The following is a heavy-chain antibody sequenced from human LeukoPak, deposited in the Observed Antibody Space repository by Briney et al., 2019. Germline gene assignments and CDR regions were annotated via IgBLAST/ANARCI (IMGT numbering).Heavy chain of an antibody. CDR1: GSIFTSYW. D-gene: IGHD6-19*01. J-gene: IGHJ4*02. V-gene: IGHV5-51*01. CDR2: IYPGDSDT. CDR3: ARHIAVAGTVVYYFDY. Sequence: GESLKISCKGAGSIFTSYWIGWVRQLPGKGLEWMGIIYPGDSDTRYSPSFQGQVTISADKSISTAYLQWSSLKASDTAMYYCARHIAVAGTVVYYFDYWGQGTLVTVSS.